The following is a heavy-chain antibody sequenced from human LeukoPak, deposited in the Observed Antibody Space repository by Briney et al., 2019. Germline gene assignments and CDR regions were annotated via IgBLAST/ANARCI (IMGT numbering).Heavy chain of an antibody. CDR2: IYTSGST. V-gene: IGHV4-4*07. Sequence: SETLSLTCTVSGGSISSYYWSWIRQPAGKGLEWIGRIYTSGSTNYNPSLKSRVTMSVDTSKNQFSLKLSSVTAADTAVYYCARGLVVPAAIFAFDIWGQGTMVTVSS. D-gene: IGHD2-2*01. CDR1: GGSISSYY. CDR3: ARGLVVPAAIFAFDI. J-gene: IGHJ3*02.